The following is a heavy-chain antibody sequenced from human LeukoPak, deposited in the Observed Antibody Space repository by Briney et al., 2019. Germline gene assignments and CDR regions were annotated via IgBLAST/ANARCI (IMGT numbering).Heavy chain of an antibody. CDR3: ATAGDYYGSGSYGGYYYYYMDV. CDR1: GFTFSDYY. V-gene: IGHV3-30*03. CDR2: ISYDGSNK. J-gene: IGHJ6*03. Sequence: GGSLRLSCAASGFTFSDYYMSWIRQAPGKGLEWVALISYDGSNKYYADSVKARFIISRDNSKNTVYLQMNSLRAEDTAVYYCATAGDYYGSGSYGGYYYYYMDVWGKGTTVTISS. D-gene: IGHD3-10*01.